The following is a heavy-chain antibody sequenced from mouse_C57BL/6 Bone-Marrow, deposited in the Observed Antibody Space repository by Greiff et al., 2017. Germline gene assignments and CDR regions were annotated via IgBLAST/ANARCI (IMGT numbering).Heavy chain of an antibody. CDR1: GYTFTSYW. V-gene: IGHV1-69*01. Sequence: QVQLQQPGAELVMPGASVKLSCKASGYTFTSYWMHWVKQRPGQGLEWIGEIDPSDSNTNYNQKFKGKSTLTVDKSSSTAYMQISRLTSEDSAVYYCAISTMIRSFAYWGQGTLVTVSA. CDR2: IDPSDSNT. J-gene: IGHJ3*01. CDR3: AISTMIRSFAY. D-gene: IGHD2-4*01.